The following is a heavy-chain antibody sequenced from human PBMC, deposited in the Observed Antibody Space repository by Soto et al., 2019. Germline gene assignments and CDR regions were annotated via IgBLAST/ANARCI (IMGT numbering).Heavy chain of an antibody. Sequence: SETLSLTCTVSGGSMNSYYWTWIRQPPGKGLEWIGYVYDSGTSKYNASLESRITMSLDKSRNQFSLSLSYVTAADTAVYFCARYSPPKKSFDSNPGWLDPWGQGTLVTVSS. V-gene: IGHV4-59*01. D-gene: IGHD2-21*01. CDR1: GGSMNSYY. CDR2: VYDSGTS. J-gene: IGHJ5*02. CDR3: ARYSPPKKSFDSNPGWLDP.